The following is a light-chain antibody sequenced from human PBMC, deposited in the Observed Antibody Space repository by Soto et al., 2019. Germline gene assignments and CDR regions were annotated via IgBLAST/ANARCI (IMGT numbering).Light chain of an antibody. Sequence: EIVMTQSPATLSVSPGERATLSCRASQTISSNLAWYQQKPGQAPRLLIHGASTRATGVPARFSGSGSGTEFTLSITSVQSEDSAVYYCQQYDNWPPQYTFGQGTKLHIK. CDR3: QQYDNWPPQYT. J-gene: IGKJ2*01. CDR2: GAS. V-gene: IGKV3-15*01. CDR1: QTISSN.